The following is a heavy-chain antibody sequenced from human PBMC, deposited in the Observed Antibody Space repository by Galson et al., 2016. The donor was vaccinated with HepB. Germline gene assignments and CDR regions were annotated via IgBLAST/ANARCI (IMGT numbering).Heavy chain of an antibody. CDR2: ITDSGDDK. D-gene: IGHD2-15*01. V-gene: IGHV3-23*01. CDR3: ARGTKRFCSGSNCYPLDH. Sequence: SLRLSCAASGFTFSTYAMTWVRQAPGKGLEWVSVITDSGDDKHHADSVKGRFIMSRENSKNTVYLQMNNLRDEDTAIYFCARGTKRFCSGSNCYPLDHWGQGTLVTVSS. CDR1: GFTFSTYA. J-gene: IGHJ4*02.